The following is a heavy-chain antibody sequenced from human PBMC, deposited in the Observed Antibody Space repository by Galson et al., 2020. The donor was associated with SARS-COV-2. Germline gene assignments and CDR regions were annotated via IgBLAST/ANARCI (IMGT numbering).Heavy chain of an antibody. D-gene: IGHD5-18*01. Sequence: GGSLRLSCAASGFTFSSYGMHWVRQAPGKGLEWVAVIWYDGSNNYYADSVKGRFTISRDNSKNTLYLQMNSLRAEDTAVYYCARDHAGGGGYCYGYGSFDSWGQGTMVTVSA. V-gene: IGHV3-33*01. CDR3: ARDHAGGGGYCYGYGSFDS. J-gene: IGHJ3*02. CDR2: IWYDGSNN. CDR1: GFTFSSYG.